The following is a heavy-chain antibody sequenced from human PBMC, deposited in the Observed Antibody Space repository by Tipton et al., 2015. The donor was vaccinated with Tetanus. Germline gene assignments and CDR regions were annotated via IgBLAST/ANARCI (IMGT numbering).Heavy chain of an antibody. Sequence: LRLSCTVSGGSVRSGSYYWNWIRQPPGKGLEWIGYISYSGSTNSNYSLKSRITISRDTSRNQFSLRLTSVTAADTAVYFCARNVYTVTNDAFDIWGHGTLVNVSS. CDR1: GGSVRSGSYY. D-gene: IGHD4-11*01. CDR3: ARNVYTVTNDAFDI. J-gene: IGHJ3*02. CDR2: ISYSGST. V-gene: IGHV4-61*01.